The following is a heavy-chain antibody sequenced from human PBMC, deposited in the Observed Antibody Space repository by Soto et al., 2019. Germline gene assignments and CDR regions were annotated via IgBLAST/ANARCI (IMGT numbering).Heavy chain of an antibody. V-gene: IGHV4-31*03. J-gene: IGHJ4*02. CDR3: AVDYYYDSSGYYYVY. CDR2: IYYSGST. Sequence: TLSLTSNVSGGSIISGGYYWGGMRQGPGKGLEWIGYIYYSGSTYYNPSLKSRVTISVDTSKNQFSLKLSSVTAADTAVYYCAVDYYYDSSGYYYVYWGQGTLVTVSS. D-gene: IGHD3-22*01. CDR1: GGSIISGGYY.